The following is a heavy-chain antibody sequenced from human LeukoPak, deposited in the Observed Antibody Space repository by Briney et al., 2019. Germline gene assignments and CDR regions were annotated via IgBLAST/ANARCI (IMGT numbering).Heavy chain of an antibody. V-gene: IGHV4-34*01. Sequence: PSETLSLTCAVYGGSFSGYYWSWIRQPPGKGLEWIGEINHSGSTNYNPSLKSRVTISVDTSKNQFSLKLSSVTAADTAVYYCARERSTVTFDYWGQGTLVTVSS. D-gene: IGHD4-17*01. CDR1: GGSFSGYY. CDR3: ARERSTVTFDY. CDR2: INHSGST. J-gene: IGHJ4*02.